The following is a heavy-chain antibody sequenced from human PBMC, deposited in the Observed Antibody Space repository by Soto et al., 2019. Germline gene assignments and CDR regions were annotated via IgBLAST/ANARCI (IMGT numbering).Heavy chain of an antibody. J-gene: IGHJ3*02. CDR1: GFTFSSYS. D-gene: IGHD2-15*01. CDR3: ARDWPFGVVVVAATSLARAFDI. Sequence: GGSLRLSCAASGFTFSSYSMNWVRQAPGKGLEWVSYISSSSSTIYYADSVKGRFTISRDNAKNSLYLQMNSLRDEDTAVYYCARDWPFGVVVVAATSLARAFDIWGQGTMVTVSS. CDR2: ISSSSSTI. V-gene: IGHV3-48*02.